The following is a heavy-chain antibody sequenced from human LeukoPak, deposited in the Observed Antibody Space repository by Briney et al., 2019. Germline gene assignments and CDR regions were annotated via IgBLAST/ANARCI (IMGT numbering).Heavy chain of an antibody. V-gene: IGHV3-23*01. J-gene: IGHJ1*01. CDR3: AKASITMVRGDPAEYFQH. CDR2: ISGSGGST. CDR1: GFTFSSYA. D-gene: IGHD3-10*01. Sequence: GGSLRLSCAASGFTFSSYAMSWVRQAPGKGLEWVSAISGSGGSTYYADSVKGRFTISRGNSKNTLYLQMNSLRAEDTAVYYCAKASITMVRGDPAEYFQHWGQGTLVTVSS.